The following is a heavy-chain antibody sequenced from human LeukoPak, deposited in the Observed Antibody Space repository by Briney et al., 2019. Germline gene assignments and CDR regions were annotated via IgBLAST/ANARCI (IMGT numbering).Heavy chain of an antibody. Sequence: PETLSLTCAVYGWSFNDHYWNWIRQPPGKGLEWIGEINARGDTNFNPSLKSRVTISVDSSKNQFSLTLRSMIAADTAVYYCARGQVPAARGYNWFDPWGQGTLVTVSS. J-gene: IGHJ5*02. D-gene: IGHD2-2*01. CDR2: INARGDT. CDR3: ARGQVPAARGYNWFDP. CDR1: GWSFNDHY. V-gene: IGHV4-34*01.